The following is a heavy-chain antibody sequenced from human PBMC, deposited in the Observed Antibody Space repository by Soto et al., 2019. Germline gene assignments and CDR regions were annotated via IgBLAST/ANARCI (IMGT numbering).Heavy chain of an antibody. V-gene: IGHV4-34*01. J-gene: IGHJ6*03. CDR3: ARGGISHWAYFYYMDV. D-gene: IGHD2-21*01. CDR2: INHLGSI. Sequence: PSETLSLNCVVSGGSLSDYFWSWIRQPPGMALEWIGEINHLGSINYNPSLKSRVTMSVDTSKNQFSLTLNSVTAADTATYYCARGGISHWAYFYYMDVWDRGTTVTVSS. CDR1: GGSLSDYF.